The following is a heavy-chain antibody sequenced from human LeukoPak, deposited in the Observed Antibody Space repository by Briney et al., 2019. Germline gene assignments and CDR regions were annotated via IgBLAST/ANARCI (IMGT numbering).Heavy chain of an antibody. D-gene: IGHD1-26*01. CDR3: ARGCREHPRY. CDR2: MNPNSGNT. V-gene: IGHV1-8*01. Sequence: ASVKVTCKAAGYTFTSYVINWVRQPTGQGLEWMGWMNPNSGNTGYAQKFQVRDNMTKNTSKSTAYMELSNLRAEDTAVYFCARGCREHPRYWGQGTLVTVSS. J-gene: IGHJ4*02. CDR1: GYTFTSYV.